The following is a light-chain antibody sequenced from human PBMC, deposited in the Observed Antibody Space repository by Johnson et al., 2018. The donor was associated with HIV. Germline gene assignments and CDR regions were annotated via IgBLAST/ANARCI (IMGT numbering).Light chain of an antibody. J-gene: IGLJ1*01. Sequence: QSALTQPPSVSVAPGQKVTISCSGSSSNIGNNYVSWYQQLPGTAPKLLIYDNNKRPSGIPDRFSGSKSGTSATLAITGLQTGDEAEYYCGTWDSSLSAGVFGTGTKVTVL. CDR3: GTWDSSLSAGV. CDR2: DNN. CDR1: SSNIGNNY. V-gene: IGLV1-51*01.